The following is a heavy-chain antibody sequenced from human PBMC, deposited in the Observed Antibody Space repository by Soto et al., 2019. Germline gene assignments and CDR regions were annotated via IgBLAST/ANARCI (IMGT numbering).Heavy chain of an antibody. D-gene: IGHD1-1*01. CDR2: IWYDGSNK. Sequence: QVQLVESEGGVVQPGRSLRLSCAASGFTFSSYGMHWVRQAPGKGLEWVAVIWYDGSNKYYADSVKGRFTISRDNSKNTLYLQMNSLRAEDTAVYYCARDLRTGVYYFDYWGQGTLVTVSS. V-gene: IGHV3-33*01. J-gene: IGHJ4*02. CDR1: GFTFSSYG. CDR3: ARDLRTGVYYFDY.